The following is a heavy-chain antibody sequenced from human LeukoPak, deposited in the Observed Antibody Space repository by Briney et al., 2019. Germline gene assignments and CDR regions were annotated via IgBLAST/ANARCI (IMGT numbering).Heavy chain of an antibody. CDR1: GFTVSDNY. D-gene: IGHD5/OR15-5a*01. V-gene: IGHV3-53*04. Sequence: PGGSLRLSCAASGFTVSDNYMSWVRQAPGKGLEWVSVIYSGSSIYYTDSVKGRFTISRHNSKNTLYLQMNSLRTEDTAVYYCASGSRFDYWGQGTLVTVSS. CDR3: ASGSRFDY. J-gene: IGHJ4*02. CDR2: IYSGSSI.